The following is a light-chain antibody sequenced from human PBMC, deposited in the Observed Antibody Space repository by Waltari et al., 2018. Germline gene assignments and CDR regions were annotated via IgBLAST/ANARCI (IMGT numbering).Light chain of an antibody. CDR3: QAWDSGVV. CDR1: KLGDKY. J-gene: IGLJ3*02. V-gene: IGLV3-1*01. Sequence: SYELTQPPSVSVSPGQTVSITCSGDKLGDKYVCWYQQKPGHSPEVVIYQDSLRPSGIPERFSGSHSGNTATLTISGTRPVDDADYYCQAWDSGVVFGGGTKLTVL. CDR2: QDS.